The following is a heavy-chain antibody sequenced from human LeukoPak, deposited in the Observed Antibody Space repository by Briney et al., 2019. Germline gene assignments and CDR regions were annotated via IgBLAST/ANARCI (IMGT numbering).Heavy chain of an antibody. Sequence: ASVKVSCKASGYTFTSYYMHWVRQAPGQGLEWMGIINPSGGSTSYAQKFQGRVTMTRDTSTSTVYMELSSLRSEDTAVYYCARDFSGSIVVSSNPLDYWGQGTLVTVSP. CDR1: GYTFTSYY. CDR2: INPSGGST. J-gene: IGHJ4*02. D-gene: IGHD3-10*01. CDR3: ARDFSGSIVVSSNPLDY. V-gene: IGHV1-46*01.